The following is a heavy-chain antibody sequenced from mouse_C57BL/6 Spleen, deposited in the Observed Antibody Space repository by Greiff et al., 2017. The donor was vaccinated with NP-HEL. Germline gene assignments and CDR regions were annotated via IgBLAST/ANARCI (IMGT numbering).Heavy chain of an antibody. CDR1: GYTFTSYW. D-gene: IGHD1-1*01. V-gene: IGHV1-7*01. CDR3: ARSYYGSSYAMDY. Sequence: QVQLQQSGAELAKPGASVKLSCKASGYTFTSYWMHWVKQRPRQGLEWIGYINPSSGYTKYNQKFKDKATLTADKSSSTAYMQLSSLTYEDSAVYYCARSYYGSSYAMDYWGQGTSVTVSS. CDR2: INPSSGYT. J-gene: IGHJ4*01.